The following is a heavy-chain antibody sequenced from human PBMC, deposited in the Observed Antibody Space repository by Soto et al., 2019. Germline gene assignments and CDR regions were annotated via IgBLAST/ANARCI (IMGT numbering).Heavy chain of an antibody. CDR1: GGSISSSSYY. Sequence: SETLSLTCTVSGGSISSSSYYWAWIRQPPGKGLEWIGSIYYSGSTYYNPSLKSRVTISVESSKNQFSLKLSSVTAADTAVYYCARLNNAFWSGYYVNWFDPWGQGTLVTVSS. D-gene: IGHD3-3*01. V-gene: IGHV4-39*01. J-gene: IGHJ5*02. CDR3: ARLNNAFWSGYYVNWFDP. CDR2: IYYSGST.